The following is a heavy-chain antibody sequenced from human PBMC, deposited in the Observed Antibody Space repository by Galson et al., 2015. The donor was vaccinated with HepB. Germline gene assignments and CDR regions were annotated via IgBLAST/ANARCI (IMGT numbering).Heavy chain of an antibody. Sequence: SLRLSCAASGFTFSSYWMHWVRQAPGKGLVWVSRINSDGSSTSYADSVKGRFTISRDNAKNTLYLQMNSLRAEDTAVYYCARDRIAVAGTSWFDPWGQGTLVTVSS. CDR2: INSDGSST. J-gene: IGHJ5*02. D-gene: IGHD6-19*01. CDR3: ARDRIAVAGTSWFDP. CDR1: GFTFSSYW. V-gene: IGHV3-74*01.